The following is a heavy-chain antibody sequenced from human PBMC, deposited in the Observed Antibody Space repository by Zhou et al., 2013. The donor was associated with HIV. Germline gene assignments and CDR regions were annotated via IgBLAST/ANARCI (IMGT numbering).Heavy chain of an antibody. V-gene: IGHV1-69*05. Sequence: QVQLVQSGPEVKKPGSSVKVSCQASGGTFKTYAISWVRQAPGQGLEWMGGIIPLSGTANYAQRFQGRVTMTTDESTNTAYMELSSLRWEDTAISYCTRLSYYGDSGYYYFDDWGQGTLVTVSS. CDR3: TRLSYYGDSGYYYFDD. CDR2: IIPLSGTA. D-gene: IGHD3-22*01. CDR1: GGTFKTYA. J-gene: IGHJ4*02.